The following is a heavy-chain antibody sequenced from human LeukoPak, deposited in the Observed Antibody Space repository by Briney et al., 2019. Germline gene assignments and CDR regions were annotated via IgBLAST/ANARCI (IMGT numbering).Heavy chain of an antibody. J-gene: IGHJ4*02. V-gene: IGHV4-59*12. D-gene: IGHD3-10*01. CDR1: GGSISSYY. CDR3: ARGFPFREYEFDH. CDR2: IYYSGST. Sequence: SETLSLTCTVSGGSISSYYWSWIRQPPGKGLAWIGYIYYSGSTNYNPSPKSRVTISVDTSKNQFSLKLSSVTAADTAVYYCARGFPFREYEFDHWGQGTLVTVSS.